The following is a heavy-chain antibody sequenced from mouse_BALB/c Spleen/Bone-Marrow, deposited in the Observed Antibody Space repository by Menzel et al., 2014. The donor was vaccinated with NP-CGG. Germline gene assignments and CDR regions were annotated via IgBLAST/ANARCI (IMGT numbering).Heavy chain of an antibody. CDR1: GYTFTSYW. CDR2: IYSGDGDT. Sequence: VQLVESGAELARPGASVKLSCKASGYTFTSYWMQWVKQRPGQGLGWIGAIYSGDGDTRYTQKFKGKATLTADKSSSTAYMQLSSLASEDSAVYYCARGYPSDYWGQGTTLTVSS. D-gene: IGHD3-2*02. CDR3: ARGYPSDY. V-gene: IGHV1-87*01. J-gene: IGHJ2*01.